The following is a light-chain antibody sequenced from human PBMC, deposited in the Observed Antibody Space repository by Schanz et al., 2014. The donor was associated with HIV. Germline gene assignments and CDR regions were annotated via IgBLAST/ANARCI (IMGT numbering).Light chain of an antibody. CDR1: RSINTW. V-gene: IGKV1-5*03. CDR3: QQYNSYLYT. Sequence: DIQMTQSPSTLSASVGDRVTITCRASRSINTWLAWYQQKPGKAPKILIYKASTLKRGVPSRFSGSGSGTEFSLTISSLQPDDFATYYCQQYNSYLYTFGQGTKLEIK. CDR2: KAS. J-gene: IGKJ2*01.